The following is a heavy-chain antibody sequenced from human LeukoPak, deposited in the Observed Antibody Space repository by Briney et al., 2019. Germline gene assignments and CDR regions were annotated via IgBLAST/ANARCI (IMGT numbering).Heavy chain of an antibody. J-gene: IGHJ3*02. D-gene: IGHD1-26*01. Sequence: GGSLRLSCAACGFTFSSYWMHWVRHAPGKGLVWVSRINSDGSSTIYADSVKGRFTISRDNAKNTLYLQMNSLRAEDTAVYYCASFVPGGVVPDAFDIWGQGTMVTVSS. V-gene: IGHV3-74*01. CDR3: ASFVPGGVVPDAFDI. CDR1: GFTFSSYW. CDR2: INSDGSST.